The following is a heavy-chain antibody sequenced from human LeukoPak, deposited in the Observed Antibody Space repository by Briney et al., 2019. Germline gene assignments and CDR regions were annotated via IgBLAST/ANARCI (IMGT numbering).Heavy chain of an antibody. V-gene: IGHV2-5*01. CDR2: IYWNEDK. D-gene: IGHD2-2*02. CDR1: GFSLSTSGVA. J-gene: IGHJ5*02. Sequence: SGPTLVNPTQTLTLTCTFSGFSLSTSGVAVGWIRQPPGKALEWLAVIYWNEDKRYSPSLKSRLTITKETSKNQVVLTMTNMAPVDTATYYCAHSRRHCGNTSCYIPDNWFDPWGQGTLVTVSS. CDR3: AHSRRHCGNTSCYIPDNWFDP.